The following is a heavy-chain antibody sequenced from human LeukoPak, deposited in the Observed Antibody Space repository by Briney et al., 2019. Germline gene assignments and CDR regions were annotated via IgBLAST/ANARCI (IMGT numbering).Heavy chain of an antibody. Sequence: ASVKVSCKASGYTFSSYGISWVRQAPGQGLEWRGWISGSNGNANYAQKLQGRVTMTTDTSTSTAYMELRSLRSDDTAVYYCARENFPTIRGYCTGGSCALDFWGQGTLVTVSS. D-gene: IGHD2-15*01. CDR2: ISGSNGNA. J-gene: IGHJ4*02. V-gene: IGHV1-18*01. CDR3: ARENFPTIRGYCTGGSCALDF. CDR1: GYTFSSYG.